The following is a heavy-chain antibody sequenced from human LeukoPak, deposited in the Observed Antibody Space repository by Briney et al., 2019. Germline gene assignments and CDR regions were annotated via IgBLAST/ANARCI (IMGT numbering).Heavy chain of an antibody. CDR3: AREDYGGNSAYYYYGMDV. CDR1: GYTFTSYG. V-gene: IGHV1-18*01. CDR2: ISAYNGNT. J-gene: IGHJ6*02. Sequence: GASVKVSCKASGYTFTSYGISWVRQAPGQGLEWMGWISAYNGNTNYAQKLQGRVTMTTDTSTSTAYMELGSLRSDDTAVYYCAREDYGGNSAYYYYGMDVWGQGTTVTVSS. D-gene: IGHD4-23*01.